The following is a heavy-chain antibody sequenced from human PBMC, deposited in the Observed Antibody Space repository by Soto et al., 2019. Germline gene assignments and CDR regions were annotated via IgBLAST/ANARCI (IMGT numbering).Heavy chain of an antibody. CDR1: GGSISSGAYY. CDR3: ARVSATGTRWFDP. J-gene: IGHJ5*02. Sequence: PSETLSLTCTASGGSISSGAYYWGWIRQHPGKGLEWIGYISHRGTAYYTPSLKSRVSLSVDPSKSQFSLNVTSLTAADTAVYYCARVSATGTRWFDPWGPGTLVTVSS. V-gene: IGHV4-31*03. CDR2: ISHRGTA. D-gene: IGHD6-13*01.